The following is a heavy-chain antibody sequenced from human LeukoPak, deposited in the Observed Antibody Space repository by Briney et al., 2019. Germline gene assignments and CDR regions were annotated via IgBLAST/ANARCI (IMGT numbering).Heavy chain of an antibody. CDR1: GFTFDDYA. D-gene: IGHD3-22*01. V-gene: IGHV3-43*02. J-gene: IGHJ4*02. CDR3: AKADYYDSSGFFDY. Sequence: PGGPLRLSCAASGFTFDDYAMHWVRQAPGKGLEWVSLISGDGGSTYYADSVKGRFTISRDNSKNSLYLQMNSLRAEDTALYYCAKADYYDSSGFFDYWGQGTLVTASS. CDR2: ISGDGGST.